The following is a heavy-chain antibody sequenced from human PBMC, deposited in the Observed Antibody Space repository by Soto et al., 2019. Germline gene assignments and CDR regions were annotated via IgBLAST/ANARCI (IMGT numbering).Heavy chain of an antibody. CDR3: ATDFDDILPGSLDY. CDR1: GFTFSSYG. V-gene: IGHV3-30*03. CDR2: ISYDGSNK. J-gene: IGHJ4*02. Sequence: QVQLVESGGGVVQPGRSLRLSCAASGFTFSSYGMHWVRQAPGKGLEWVAVISYDGSNKYYADSVKGRFTISRDNSKNTLYLQMNRLRAEDTAVYYCATDFDDILPGSLDYWGQGTLVTVSS. D-gene: IGHD3-9*01.